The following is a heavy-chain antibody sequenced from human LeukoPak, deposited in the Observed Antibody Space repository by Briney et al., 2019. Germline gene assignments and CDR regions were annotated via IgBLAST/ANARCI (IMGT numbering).Heavy chain of an antibody. D-gene: IGHD5-12*01. CDR2: IYYSGST. J-gene: IGHJ4*02. CDR3: ARARGGHRGYDYEISVLDY. V-gene: IGHV4-31*03. Sequence: PSQTLSLTCTVSGGSISSGGYYWSWIRQHPGKGLEWIGYIYYSGSTYYNPSLKSRVTISVDTSKNQLSLKLSSVTAADTAVYYCARARGGHRGYDYEISVLDYWGQGTLVTVSS. CDR1: GGSISSGGYY.